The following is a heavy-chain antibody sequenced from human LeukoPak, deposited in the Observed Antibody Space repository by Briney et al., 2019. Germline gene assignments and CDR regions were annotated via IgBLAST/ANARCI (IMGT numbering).Heavy chain of an antibody. V-gene: IGHV4-39*01. CDR1: GGSISSSSYY. D-gene: IGHD6-19*01. J-gene: IGHJ3*02. CDR3: ARREYSSGWFELDAFDI. CDR2: IYYSGST. Sequence: SETLSLTCTVSGGSISSSSYYWGWIRQPPGKGLEWIGSIYYSGSTYYNPSLKSRVTISVDTSKNQFSLKLSSVTAADTAVYYCARREYSSGWFELDAFDIWGQGTMVTVSS.